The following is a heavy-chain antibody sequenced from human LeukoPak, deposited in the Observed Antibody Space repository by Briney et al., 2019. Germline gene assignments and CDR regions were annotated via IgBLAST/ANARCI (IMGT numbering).Heavy chain of an antibody. CDR3: ARDSGYSSGWYCFDY. Sequence: GGSLRLSCAASGFTFSSYSMNWVRQAPGKGLEWVSSISSSSSYIYYADSVKGRFTISRDNAKNSLYLQTNSLRAEDTAVYYCARDSGYSSGWYCFDYWGQGTLVTVSS. J-gene: IGHJ4*02. D-gene: IGHD6-19*01. CDR1: GFTFSSYS. V-gene: IGHV3-21*01. CDR2: ISSSSSYI.